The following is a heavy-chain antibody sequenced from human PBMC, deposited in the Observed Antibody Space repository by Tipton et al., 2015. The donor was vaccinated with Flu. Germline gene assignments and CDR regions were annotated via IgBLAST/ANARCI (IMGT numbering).Heavy chain of an antibody. D-gene: IGHD2/OR15-2a*01. V-gene: IGHV4-31*03. J-gene: IGHJ5*02. CDR2: IYYSGST. CDR3: ARVNRSWLVP. Sequence: LRLSCTVSGGSISSGGYYWSWIRQHPGKGLEWIGYIYYSGSTYYNPSLKSRVTISIDTSKNQFSLKLSSVTAADTAVYYCARVNRSWLVPWGQGTLVTVSS. CDR1: GGSISSGGYY.